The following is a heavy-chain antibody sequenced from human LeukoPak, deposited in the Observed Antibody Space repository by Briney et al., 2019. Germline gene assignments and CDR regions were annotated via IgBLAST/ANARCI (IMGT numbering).Heavy chain of an antibody. CDR2: ISASGGST. CDR1: GFTFSSYS. Sequence: GGSLRLSCAASGFTFSSYSMNWVRQVPGKGLEWVSGISASGGSTSYADSVRGRFTISRDNSKNTLYVQMNSLRDEDTAVYYCTKGMAAPDYWGQGTLVTVSS. D-gene: IGHD2-8*01. J-gene: IGHJ4*02. CDR3: TKGMAAPDY. V-gene: IGHV3-23*01.